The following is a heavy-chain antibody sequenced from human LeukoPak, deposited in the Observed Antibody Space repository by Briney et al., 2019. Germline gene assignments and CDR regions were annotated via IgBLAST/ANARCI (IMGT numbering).Heavy chain of an antibody. Sequence: GESLKISCEGSAYRFSHYWIGWVRQMPDKGLEWMGIIYIGDSDTRYSPSFQGQVTISADKSISTAYLQWSSLRASDTAMYYCARLGPSYDSNGYFDYWGQGTLVTVSS. CDR3: ARLGPSYDSNGYFDY. CDR2: IYIGDSDT. V-gene: IGHV5-51*01. CDR1: AYRFSHYW. J-gene: IGHJ4*02. D-gene: IGHD3-22*01.